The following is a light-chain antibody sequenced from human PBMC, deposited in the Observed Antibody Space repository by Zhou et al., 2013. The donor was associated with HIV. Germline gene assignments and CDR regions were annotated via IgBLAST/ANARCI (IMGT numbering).Light chain of an antibody. CDR1: QSVSSS. J-gene: IGKJ2*01. CDR3: QQYINWPPYT. CDR2: GAS. Sequence: EIVMTQSPATLSVSPGERATLSCRASQSVSSSLAWYQQKPGQAPRLLIYGASTRATGIPARFSGSGSGTEFTLIISSLQSEDFAVYYCQQYINWPPYTFGQGTKLEIK. V-gene: IGKV3-15*01.